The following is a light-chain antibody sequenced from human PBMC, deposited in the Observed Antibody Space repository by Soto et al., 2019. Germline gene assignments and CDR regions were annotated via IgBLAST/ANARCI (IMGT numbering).Light chain of an antibody. CDR3: QQTSSAPFT. CDR2: DAA. Sequence: DLPMTQSPYSLSAAVGDRVTIACRASQNINTYLNWYQQKPGKAPKLLIFDAASLQSGVPSRFSGGGSRTDFTLTITSLQPEDFATYYCQQTSSAPFTFGPGTKVDIK. V-gene: IGKV1-39*01. CDR1: QNINTY. J-gene: IGKJ3*01.